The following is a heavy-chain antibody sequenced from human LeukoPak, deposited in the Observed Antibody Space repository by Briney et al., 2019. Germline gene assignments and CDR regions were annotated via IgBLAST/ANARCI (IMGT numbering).Heavy chain of an antibody. CDR2: ISWNSGSI. D-gene: IGHD3-10*01. CDR3: AKDISGSGSYYLDY. CDR1: GFTFRTYD. V-gene: IGHV3-9*01. J-gene: IGHJ4*02. Sequence: GGSLRLSCAVSGFTFRTYDMSWVRQAPGKGLEWVSGISWNSGSIGYADSVKGRFTISRDNAKNSLYLQMNSLRAEDTALYYCAKDISGSGSYYLDYWGQGTLVTVSS.